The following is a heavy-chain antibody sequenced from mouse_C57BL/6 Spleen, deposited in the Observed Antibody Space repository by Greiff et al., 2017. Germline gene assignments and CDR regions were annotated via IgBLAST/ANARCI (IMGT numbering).Heavy chain of an antibody. CDR2: IHPNSGST. CDR3: AMSGDYDSAWFAY. Sequence: QVHVKQPGAELVKPGASVKLSCKASGYTFTSYWMHWVKQRPGQGLEWIGMIHPNSGSTNYNEKFKSKATLTVDKSSSTAYMQLSSLTSEDSAVYYCAMSGDYDSAWFAYWGQGTLVTVSA. D-gene: IGHD2-4*01. J-gene: IGHJ3*01. CDR1: GYTFTSYW. V-gene: IGHV1-64*01.